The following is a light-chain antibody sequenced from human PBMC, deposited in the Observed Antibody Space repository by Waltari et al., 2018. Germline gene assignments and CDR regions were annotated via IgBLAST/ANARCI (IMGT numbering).Light chain of an antibody. CDR1: RRDVWCYAY. V-gene: IGLV2-11*01. CDR3: CSYAGYYTFV. CDR2: DVS. J-gene: IGLJ1*01. Sequence: QSALTPPRSVSGAPGPAVHLPRTGTRRDVWCYAYFSWYPQHPGKAPKVMIYDVSERPSGVPDRFSGSKSGNTASLTISGLQAEDEADYYCCSYAGYYTFVLGTGTKVTVL.